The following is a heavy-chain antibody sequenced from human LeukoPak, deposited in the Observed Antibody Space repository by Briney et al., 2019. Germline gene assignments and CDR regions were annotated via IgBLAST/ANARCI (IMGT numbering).Heavy chain of an antibody. D-gene: IGHD3-22*01. J-gene: IGHJ4*02. Sequence: GGSLRLSCAASGFTFSSYLMSWVRQAPGKGLEWVANIKQDGSEKYYVDSVKGRFTISRDNAKNSLYLQMNSLRAEDTAVYYCARDTLDHYYDSSGYPYYFDYWGQGTLVTVSS. CDR2: IKQDGSEK. V-gene: IGHV3-7*01. CDR3: ARDTLDHYYDSSGYPYYFDY. CDR1: GFTFSSYL.